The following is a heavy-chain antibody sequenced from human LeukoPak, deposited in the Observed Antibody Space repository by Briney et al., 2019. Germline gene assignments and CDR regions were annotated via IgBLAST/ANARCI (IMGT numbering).Heavy chain of an antibody. CDR2: IWYDGSRK. CDR1: GFSLTTYG. D-gene: IGHD3-10*01. J-gene: IGHJ4*02. Sequence: PGGSLRLSCAASGFSLTTYGTHLLRQAPGKGLEWVAVIWYDGSRKFYGDSVKGRFTVSRDTSENTMYLQMNTLRVDDTAVYYCARDGGSGIDYWGQGTLVTVSS. V-gene: IGHV3-33*01. CDR3: ARDGGSGIDY.